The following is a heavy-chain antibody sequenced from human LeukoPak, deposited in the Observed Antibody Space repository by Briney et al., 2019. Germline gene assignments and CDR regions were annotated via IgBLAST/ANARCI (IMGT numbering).Heavy chain of an antibody. D-gene: IGHD2/OR15-2a*01. Sequence: GESLNLYCNCPGYSFKGYWIGWERQLPGKGLERVGNISPSHSDVTYSPSLQGQVTLSVDKSTSTAYPQWSSLKASDTGMYYCARRGQVRERFVKYYYMDVWGKGTTVTVSS. CDR1: GYSFKGYW. V-gene: IGHV5-51*01. CDR3: ARRGQVRERFVKYYYMDV. CDR2: ISPSHSDV. J-gene: IGHJ6*03.